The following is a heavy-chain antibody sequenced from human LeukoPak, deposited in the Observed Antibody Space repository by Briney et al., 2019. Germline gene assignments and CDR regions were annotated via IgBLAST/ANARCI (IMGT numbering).Heavy chain of an antibody. J-gene: IGHJ4*02. CDR2: IIPIFGTA. Sequence: SVKVSCKAAGGTFSSYAISWVRQAPGQGLEWMGGIIPIFGTANYAQKFQGRVTITADESTSTAYMELSSLRSEDTAVYYCARLGDYGDYYFDYWGQGTLVTVSS. CDR1: GGTFSSYA. CDR3: ARLGDYGDYYFDY. D-gene: IGHD4-17*01. V-gene: IGHV1-69*01.